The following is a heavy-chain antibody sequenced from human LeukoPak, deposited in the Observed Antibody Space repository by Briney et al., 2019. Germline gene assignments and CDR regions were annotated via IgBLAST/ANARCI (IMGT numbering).Heavy chain of an antibody. D-gene: IGHD3-3*01. CDR1: GGSISSGSYH. J-gene: IGHJ5*02. V-gene: IGHV4-61*02. Sequence: PSQTLSLTCTVSGGSISSGSYHWSWIRQPAGKGLEWIGRLYTRGSTKYNPSLKSRVTISVGTFQNQFSLNLSSVTDADAAVYYCAREVPIFGVVIIGWFDPWGQGTLVTVSS. CDR2: LYTRGST. CDR3: AREVPIFGVVIIGWFDP.